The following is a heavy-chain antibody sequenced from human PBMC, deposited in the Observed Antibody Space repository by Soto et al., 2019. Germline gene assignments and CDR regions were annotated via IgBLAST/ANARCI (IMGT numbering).Heavy chain of an antibody. D-gene: IGHD3-10*01. J-gene: IGHJ6*02. CDR3: ARARGKDGMDV. CDR1: GGSISSYY. Sequence: QVQLLESGPGLVKPSETLSLTCTVSGGSISSYYWSWIRQPPGKGLEWIGYIYYSGSTNYNPSLKSRVTISVDTSKNQFSLKLSSVTAADTAVYYCARARGKDGMDVWGQGTTVTVSS. V-gene: IGHV4-59*01. CDR2: IYYSGST.